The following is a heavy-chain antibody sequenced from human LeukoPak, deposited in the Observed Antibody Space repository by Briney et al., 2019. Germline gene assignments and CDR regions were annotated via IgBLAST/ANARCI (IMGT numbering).Heavy chain of an antibody. V-gene: IGHV1-3*01. D-gene: IGHD4-11*01. CDR2: INAGNGNT. CDR1: GYTFTSYA. Sequence: ASVKVSCKASGYTFTSYAMHWVRQAPGQGLEWMGWINAGNGNTKYSQKFQGRVTITRDTSASTAYMELSSLRSEDTAVYYCARGPQGYSNYYYYYGMDVWGQGTTVTVSS. J-gene: IGHJ6*02. CDR3: ARGPQGYSNYYYYYGMDV.